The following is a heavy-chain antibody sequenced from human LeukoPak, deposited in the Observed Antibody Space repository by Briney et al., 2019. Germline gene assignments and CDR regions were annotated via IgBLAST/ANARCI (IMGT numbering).Heavy chain of an antibody. V-gene: IGHV3-23*01. CDR1: GFTFSTYV. CDR2: ISGSGGRT. CDR3: ARDGWPGSSYYRPFDY. J-gene: IGHJ4*02. D-gene: IGHD3-10*01. Sequence: GGSLRLSCAASGFTFSTYVMSWVRQAPGKGLEWVSAISGSGGRTYYADSVKGRFIISRDNAENSLHLQMNSLRAEDTAVYYCARDGWPGSSYYRPFDYWGQGTLVTVSS.